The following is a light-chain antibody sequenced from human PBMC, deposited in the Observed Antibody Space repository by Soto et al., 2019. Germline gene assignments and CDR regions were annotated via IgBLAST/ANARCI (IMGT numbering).Light chain of an antibody. CDR2: GAS. V-gene: IGKV3-20*01. Sequence: EIVLTQSPGTLSLSPGERVTLSCRSSHNIRSSFLAWYQQRPGQPPRLLISGASIRATGIPDRFSGSGSGNSVNLTISRLEPADSAVYYCQQYGSSPRLTFVGGTKVEIK. J-gene: IGKJ4*01. CDR1: HNIRSSF. CDR3: QQYGSSPRLT.